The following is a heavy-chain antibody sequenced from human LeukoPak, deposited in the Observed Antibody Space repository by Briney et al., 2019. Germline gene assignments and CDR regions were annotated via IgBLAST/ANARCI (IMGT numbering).Heavy chain of an antibody. CDR2: IIPIFDTS. V-gene: IGHV1-69*05. J-gene: IGHJ6*03. CDR1: GGTFSSYA. D-gene: IGHD6-19*01. CDR3: ARDSSGWDYYYYYMDV. Sequence: SAKVSCKASGGTFSSYAITWVRQAPGQGLEWMGGIIPIFDTSNYAQKFQGRVTMTRDTSISTAYMELSRLRSDDTAVYYCARDSSGWDYYYYYMDVWGKGTTVTVSS.